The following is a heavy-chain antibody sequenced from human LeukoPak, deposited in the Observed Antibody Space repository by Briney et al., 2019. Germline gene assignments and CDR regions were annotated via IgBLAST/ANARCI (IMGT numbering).Heavy chain of an antibody. V-gene: IGHV3-23*01. D-gene: IGHD4-17*01. CDR1: GFTFSHYF. CDR3: AKAKYGDYPYYFDY. J-gene: IGHJ4*02. Sequence: PGGSLRLSCAASGFTFSHYFMNWVRQVPGKGLEWVSAISGSGGSTYYADSVKGRFTISRDNSKNTLYLQMNSLRAEDTAVYYCAKAKYGDYPYYFDYWGQGTLVTVSS. CDR2: ISGSGGST.